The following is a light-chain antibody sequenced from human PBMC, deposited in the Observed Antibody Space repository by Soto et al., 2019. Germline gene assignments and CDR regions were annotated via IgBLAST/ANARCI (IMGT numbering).Light chain of an antibody. V-gene: IGLV1-47*02. CDR2: SNN. CDR3: AAWDDSLSGWV. J-gene: IGLJ3*02. Sequence: QSVLTQPPSASGTPGQRVTISCSGSSSNIGSNYVYWYQQLPGTAPQLLIYSNNQRPSGVPDRCSGATSAAYAALVISGRRSVEEADYYCAAWDDSLSGWVFGGGTKLTVL. CDR1: SSNIGSNY.